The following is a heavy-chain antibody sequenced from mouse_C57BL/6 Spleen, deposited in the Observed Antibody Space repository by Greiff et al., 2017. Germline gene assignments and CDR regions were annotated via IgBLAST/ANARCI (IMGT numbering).Heavy chain of an antibody. CDR3: ARHEWVPYDYDVGDYYFDY. J-gene: IGHJ2*01. V-gene: IGHV1-62-2*01. CDR2: FYPGSGSI. Sequence: QVQLKESGAELVKPGASVKLSCKASGYTFTEYTIHWVKQRSGQGLEWIGWFYPGSGSIKYNEKFKDKATLTADKSSSTVYMELSRLTSEDSAVYFCARHEWVPYDYDVGDYYFDYWGQGTTLTVSS. D-gene: IGHD2-4*01. CDR1: GYTFTEYT.